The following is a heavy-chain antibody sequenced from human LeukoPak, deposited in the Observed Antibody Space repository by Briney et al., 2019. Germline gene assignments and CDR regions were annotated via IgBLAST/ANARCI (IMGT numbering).Heavy chain of an antibody. Sequence: GGSLRLSCEVSGFTFSSYAMSWVRQAPGKGLEWVSAISGSGGSTYYADSVKGRFTISRDNSKNTLYLQMNSLRAEDTAVYYCAKVAGKPIYGMDVWGQGTTVTVSS. D-gene: IGHD1-1*01. CDR3: AKVAGKPIYGMDV. CDR1: GFTFSSYA. J-gene: IGHJ6*02. V-gene: IGHV3-23*01. CDR2: ISGSGGST.